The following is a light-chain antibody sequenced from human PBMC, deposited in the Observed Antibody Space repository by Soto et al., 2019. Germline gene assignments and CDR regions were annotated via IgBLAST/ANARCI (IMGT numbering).Light chain of an antibody. CDR2: DVN. J-gene: IGLJ2*01. CDR3: TSWTTSTTMV. V-gene: IGLV2-14*03. Sequence: QSALTQPASVSGSPGQSITISCTGTSSDIGAYNYVSWYQQHPGKAPILMIYDVNIRPSGVSNRFSGSKSGNTASLTISGLQAEDEADDYCTSWTTSTTMVFGGGTKLTVL. CDR1: SSDIGAYNY.